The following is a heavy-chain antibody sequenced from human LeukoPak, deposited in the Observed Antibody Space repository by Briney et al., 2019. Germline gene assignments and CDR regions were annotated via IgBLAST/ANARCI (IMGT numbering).Heavy chain of an antibody. CDR3: ARDNSVGDNAWWFDP. CDR2: INPDSGGT. D-gene: IGHD1-26*01. J-gene: IGHJ5*02. Sequence: GASVKVSCKASGYTFTGYYVHWVRQAPGQGLEWMGWINPDSGGTNYAQKFQGRVTMTRDTSISTAYMDLSSLRSEDTAIYYCARDNSVGDNAWWFDPWGQGTLVTVSS. V-gene: IGHV1-2*02. CDR1: GYTFTGYY.